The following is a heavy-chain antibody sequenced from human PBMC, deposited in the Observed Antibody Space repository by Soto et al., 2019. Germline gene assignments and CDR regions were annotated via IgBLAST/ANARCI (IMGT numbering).Heavy chain of an antibody. V-gene: IGHV1-8*01. J-gene: IGHJ3*02. D-gene: IGHD6-19*01. Sequence: ASVKVSCKASGYTFTSYDINWVRQATGQGLEWMGWMNPNSGNTGYAQKFQGRVTMTRNTSISTAYMELSSLRSEDTAVYYCARECVAGTYDAFDIWGQGPMVTVS. CDR3: ARECVAGTYDAFDI. CDR1: GYTFTSYD. CDR2: MNPNSGNT.